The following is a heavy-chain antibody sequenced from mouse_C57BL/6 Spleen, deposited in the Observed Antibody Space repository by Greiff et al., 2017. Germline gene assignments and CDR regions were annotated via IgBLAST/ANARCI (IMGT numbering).Heavy chain of an antibody. CDR1: GFTFSSYT. Sequence: EVQRVEPGGGLVKPGGSLKLSCAASGFTFSSYTMSWVRQTPEKRLEWVATISGGSGNTYYPDSVKGRFTISRDNAKNTLYLHMNSLRSEDTTLYYYASLLAFPWGQGTSVTVSS. J-gene: IGHJ4*01. CDR2: ISGGSGNT. CDR3: ASLLAFP. V-gene: IGHV5-9*01.